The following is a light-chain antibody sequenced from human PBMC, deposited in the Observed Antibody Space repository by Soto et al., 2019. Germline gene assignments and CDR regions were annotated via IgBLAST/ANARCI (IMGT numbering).Light chain of an antibody. CDR2: DAS. V-gene: IGKV1-33*01. CDR3: QQYDNLPYT. J-gene: IGKJ2*01. Sequence: DIQMTQSPSSLSASVGDRVTITCQASQDISNYLNWYQQKPGKAPKLLIYDASNLETGVPSRFSGSLSGTDFTITISSLQLEDIATYYCQQYDNLPYTFGQGTKLEI. CDR1: QDISNY.